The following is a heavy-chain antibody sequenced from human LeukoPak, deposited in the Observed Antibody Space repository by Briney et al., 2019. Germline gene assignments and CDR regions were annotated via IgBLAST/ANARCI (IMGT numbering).Heavy chain of an antibody. V-gene: IGHV1-46*01. D-gene: IGHD1-26*01. CDR3: ARVPQWELHFDY. Sequence: GASVKVSCKASGYTFTSYYMHWVRQAPGQGLEWMGIINPSGGSTCYAQKFQGRVTMTRDTSTSTVYMELSSLRSEDTAVYYCARVPQWELHFDYWGQGTLVTVSS. CDR2: INPSGGST. J-gene: IGHJ4*02. CDR1: GYTFTSYY.